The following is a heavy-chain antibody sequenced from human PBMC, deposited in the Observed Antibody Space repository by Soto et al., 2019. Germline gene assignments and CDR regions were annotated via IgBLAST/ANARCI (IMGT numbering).Heavy chain of an antibody. CDR1: GGTFSSYA. V-gene: IGHV1-69*13. D-gene: IGHD6-25*01. Sequence: SVKVSCKASGGTFSSYAISWVRQAPGQGLEWMGGIIPIFGTANYAQKFQGRVTITADESTSAAYMELSSLRSEDTAVYYCARENRQRAYYYYGMDVWGQGTTVTVSS. J-gene: IGHJ6*02. CDR3: ARENRQRAYYYYGMDV. CDR2: IIPIFGTA.